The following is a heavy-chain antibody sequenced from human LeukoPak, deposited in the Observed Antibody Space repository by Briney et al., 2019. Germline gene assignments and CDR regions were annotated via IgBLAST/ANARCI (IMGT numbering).Heavy chain of an antibody. CDR2: IRNDRIT. J-gene: IGHJ4*02. CDR3: TWMATIFTVDY. D-gene: IGHD5-12*01. Sequence: TGGSLRLSCVLSGLTFSDAWMSWVRQAPGKGLEWVGRIRNDRITDYAAPVQGRFSISRDNSKNTFYLQMNSLRTEDTGMYFCTWMATIFTVDYWGQGTLVTVSS. CDR1: GLTFSDAW. V-gene: IGHV3-15*01.